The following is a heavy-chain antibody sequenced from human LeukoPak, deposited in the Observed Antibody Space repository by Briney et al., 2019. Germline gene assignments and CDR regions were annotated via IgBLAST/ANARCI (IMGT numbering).Heavy chain of an antibody. CDR3: ARARKDYDFWSGYSPFDC. CDR2: IYYSGST. V-gene: IGHV4-59*01. J-gene: IGHJ4*02. Sequence: KPSETLSLTCTVSGGSISSYYWSWIRQPPGKGLEWIGYIYYSGSTNYNPSLKSRVTISVDTSKNQFSLKLSSVTAADTAVYYCARARKDYDFWSGYSPFDCWGQGTLVTVSS. CDR1: GGSISSYY. D-gene: IGHD3-3*01.